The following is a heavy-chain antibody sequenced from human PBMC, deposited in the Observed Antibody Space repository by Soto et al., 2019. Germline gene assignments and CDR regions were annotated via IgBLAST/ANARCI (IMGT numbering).Heavy chain of an antibody. D-gene: IGHD4-17*01. J-gene: IGHJ4*02. CDR2: VYYSGTT. CDR3: ARTTAVPNTLRSRYFFDY. CDR1: GGSVSNKTYY. V-gene: IGHV4-61*01. Sequence: SETLSLTCSVSGGSVSNKTYYWSWIRQPPGKRLEWIGYVYYSGTTNYNPPLKSRVTISVDLSKNQFSLRLSSVTTADTALYYCARTTAVPNTLRSRYFFDYWGQGTLVTV.